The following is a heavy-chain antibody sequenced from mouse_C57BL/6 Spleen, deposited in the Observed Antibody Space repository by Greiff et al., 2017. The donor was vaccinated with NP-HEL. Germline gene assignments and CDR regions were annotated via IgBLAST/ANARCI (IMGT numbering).Heavy chain of an antibody. CDR3: ARRAYYGNYQAWFAY. D-gene: IGHD2-10*01. CDR1: GYTFTSYW. J-gene: IGHJ3*01. CDR2: IYPGSGST. Sequence: QVQLQQPGAELVKPGASVKMSCKASGYTFTSYWITWVKQRPGQGLEWIGDIYPGSGSTNYNEKFKSKATQTVDTSSSTAYMQLSSLTSEDSAVYYCARRAYYGNYQAWFAYWGQGTLVTVSA. V-gene: IGHV1-55*01.